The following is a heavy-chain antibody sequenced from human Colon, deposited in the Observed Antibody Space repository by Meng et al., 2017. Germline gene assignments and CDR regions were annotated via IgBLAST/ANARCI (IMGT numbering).Heavy chain of an antibody. V-gene: IGHV4-30-4*01. Sequence: QESGPGLVKPPPPPSLPCTVSGGSISSGDYYWSWIRQPPGKGLEWIGYIYYSGSTYYNPSLKSRVTISVDTSKNQFSLKLSSVTAADTAVYYCARGYYDSSGYGHWYFDLWGRGTLVTVSS. CDR3: ARGYYDSSGYGHWYFDL. CDR2: IYYSGST. CDR1: GGSISSGDYY. J-gene: IGHJ2*01. D-gene: IGHD3-22*01.